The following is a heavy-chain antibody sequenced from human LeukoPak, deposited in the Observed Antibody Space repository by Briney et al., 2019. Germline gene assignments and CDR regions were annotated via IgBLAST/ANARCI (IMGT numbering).Heavy chain of an antibody. CDR3: AGRNWGPNWFDP. CDR1: GGSIKSHY. J-gene: IGHJ5*02. D-gene: IGHD7-27*01. Sequence: PSETLSLTCTVSGGSIKSHYWNWIRQPPGKGLEWIGYIYHTGSTKYNPSLESRVTISVDTSNNQFSLKLSSVTAADTAVYYCAGRNWGPNWFDPWGQGTLVTVSS. CDR2: IYHTGST. V-gene: IGHV4-59*08.